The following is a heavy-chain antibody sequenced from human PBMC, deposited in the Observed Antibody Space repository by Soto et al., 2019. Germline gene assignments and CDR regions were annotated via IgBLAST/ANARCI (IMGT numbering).Heavy chain of an antibody. CDR3: ARVKRPYNSIWYDGMDV. Sequence: GGSLRLSCAASGFSFSNYDMHWVRQVTGKGLEWVSGITTAGDTYYPGSVKSRVTISIDKSKNQFSLNLTSVTAADTAVYYCARVKRPYNSIWYDGMDVWGQGTTVTVSS. D-gene: IGHD6-13*01. CDR1: GFSFSNYD. V-gene: IGHV3-13*01. CDR2: ITTAGDT. J-gene: IGHJ6*02.